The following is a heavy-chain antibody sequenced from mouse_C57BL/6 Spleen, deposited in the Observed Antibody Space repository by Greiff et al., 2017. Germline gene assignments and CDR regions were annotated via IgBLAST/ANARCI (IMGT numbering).Heavy chain of an antibody. J-gene: IGHJ4*01. Sequence: EVQLVESGGGLVKPGGSLKLSCAASGFTFSSYAMSWVRQTPEKRLEWVATISAGGSYTYYPDNVKGRFTIARDNAKNNLYLQISQLKTENTAKYACARWYDYGAMDYWGQGTSVTVSS. CDR2: ISAGGSYT. V-gene: IGHV5-4*01. CDR1: GFTFSSYA. CDR3: ARWYDYGAMDY. D-gene: IGHD2-4*01.